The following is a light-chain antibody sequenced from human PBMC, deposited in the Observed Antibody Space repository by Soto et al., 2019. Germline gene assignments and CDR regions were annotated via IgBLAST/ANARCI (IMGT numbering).Light chain of an antibody. CDR2: GAS. Sequence: EIVLTQSPGTLSLSPWERATLSCRASQTVSTNYLAWYQQKPGQAPRLLIYGASKRATGIPDRFSGSGSGTDFILTISSLEPEDFAIYYCQQRSNWITFGQGTRLEIK. CDR3: QQRSNWIT. V-gene: IGKV3D-20*02. J-gene: IGKJ5*01. CDR1: QTVSTNY.